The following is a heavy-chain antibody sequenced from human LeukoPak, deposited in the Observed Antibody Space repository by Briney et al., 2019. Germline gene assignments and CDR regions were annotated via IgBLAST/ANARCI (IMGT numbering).Heavy chain of an antibody. D-gene: IGHD2-15*01. CDR2: INNDGSGT. CDR1: GLTFDDYA. Sequence: GGSLRLSCAASGLTFDDYAMHWVRQAPGKGPVWVSCINNDGSGTTYADSVKGRFTISRDDAKNTLYLQMNSLRAEDTAVYYCVRGGESTWSWGQGTLVTVSS. V-gene: IGHV3-74*01. J-gene: IGHJ5*02. CDR3: VRGGESTWS.